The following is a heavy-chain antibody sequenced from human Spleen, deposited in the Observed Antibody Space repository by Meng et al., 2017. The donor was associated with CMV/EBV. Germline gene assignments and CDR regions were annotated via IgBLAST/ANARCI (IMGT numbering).Heavy chain of an antibody. Sequence: GGSLRLSCAASGFTFSSYGIHWVRQAPGKGLEWVAVIWYDGTNKYYADSVKGRFTISRDNSKNTLYLYMHSLRAEDTAVYYCAKDRSAEYYYYGMDVWGQGTTVTVSS. J-gene: IGHJ6*02. V-gene: IGHV3-33*06. CDR3: AKDRSAEYYYYGMDV. CDR2: IWYDGTNK. CDR1: GFTFSSYG. D-gene: IGHD6-13*01.